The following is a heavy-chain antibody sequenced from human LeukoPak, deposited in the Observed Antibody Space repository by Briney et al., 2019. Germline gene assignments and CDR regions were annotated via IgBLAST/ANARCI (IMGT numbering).Heavy chain of an antibody. V-gene: IGHV3-7*01. CDR2: IKHDGSKK. CDR1: GFPFSSYW. D-gene: IGHD2-15*01. Sequence: GGSLRLSCVASGFPFSSYWMTWVRQAPGKGLEWVANIKHDGSKKSYVDSVKGRFTISRDNAKNSLYLQMNSLRAEDTAIYYCARVVAAKFDYWGQGTLVTVSS. J-gene: IGHJ4*02. CDR3: ARVVAAKFDY.